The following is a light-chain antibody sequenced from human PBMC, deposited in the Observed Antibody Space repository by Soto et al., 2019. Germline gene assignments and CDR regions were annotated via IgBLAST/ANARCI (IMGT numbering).Light chain of an antibody. J-gene: IGKJ5*01. CDR2: GAS. Sequence: EIVLTQSPDTLSLSPGERATLSCRASQAVSNNYLAWYQQKPGQSPRLLIHGASRRATDIPDTFSGSGSATDFSLTSSSLEPEDFAVYYCQQYGSSPITFGQGPRLDIK. V-gene: IGKV3-20*01. CDR1: QAVSNNY. CDR3: QQYGSSPIT.